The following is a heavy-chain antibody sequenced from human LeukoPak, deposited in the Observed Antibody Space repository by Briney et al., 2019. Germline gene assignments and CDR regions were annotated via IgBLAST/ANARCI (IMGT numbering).Heavy chain of an antibody. D-gene: IGHD4-17*01. V-gene: IGHV3-7*03. J-gene: IGHJ3*02. CDR2: IKQNGAEE. CDR3: ARYTAVSSPGPFDI. CDR1: GFTFRSFW. Sequence: GGSLRLSCAASGFTFRSFWTSWVRQAPGKRLEWVANIKQNGAEEYYMDSVKGRFTISRDNAKNSVYLQMNSLRVEDTAMYYCARYTAVSSPGPFDIWGQGTTVTVSS.